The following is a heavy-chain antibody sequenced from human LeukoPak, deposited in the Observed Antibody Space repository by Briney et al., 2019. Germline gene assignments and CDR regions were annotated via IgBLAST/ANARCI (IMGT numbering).Heavy chain of an antibody. CDR1: DYTFTSYG. CDR2: ISTYNGHT. J-gene: IGHJ4*02. V-gene: IGHV1-18*01. D-gene: IGHD2-2*02. CDR3: ARDRGYCSSTSCYREYFDY. Sequence: ASVTLSFTSSDYTFTSYGISWVRQAPGQGLEWMGLISTYNGHTNYAQKLQGRVTMTTDTSTSTAYMELRSLRSDDTAVYYCARDRGYCSSTSCYREYFDYWGQGTLVTVSS.